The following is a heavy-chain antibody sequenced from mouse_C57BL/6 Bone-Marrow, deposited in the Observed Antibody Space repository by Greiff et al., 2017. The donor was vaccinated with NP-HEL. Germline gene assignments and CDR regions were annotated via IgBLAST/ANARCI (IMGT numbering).Heavy chain of an antibody. D-gene: IGHD3-2*02. CDR2: ISYDGSN. J-gene: IGHJ4*01. V-gene: IGHV3-6*01. Sequence: EVKLMESGPGLVKPSQSLSLTCSVTGYSITSGYYWNWIRQFPGNKLEWMGYISYDGSNNYNPSLKNRISITRDTSKNQFFLKLNSVTTEDTATYYCARDRRKLSLRDYYAMDYWGQGTSVTVSS. CDR1: GYSITSGYY. CDR3: ARDRRKLSLRDYYAMDY.